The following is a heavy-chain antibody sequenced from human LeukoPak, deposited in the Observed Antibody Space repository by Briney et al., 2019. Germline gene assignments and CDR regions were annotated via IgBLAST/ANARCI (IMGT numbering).Heavy chain of an antibody. CDR3: ARTPRGLPSFNWFDP. J-gene: IGHJ5*02. D-gene: IGHD3-10*01. Sequence: ASVKVSCKASGYTFTSYGINWVRQAPGQGLEWVGWISPYNGNTNSAQKLQGRGTMTTDTSTTTAYMELRSLRSDDTAVYYCARTPRGLPSFNWFDPWGQGTLVTVSS. CDR2: ISPYNGNT. V-gene: IGHV1-18*01. CDR1: GYTFTSYG.